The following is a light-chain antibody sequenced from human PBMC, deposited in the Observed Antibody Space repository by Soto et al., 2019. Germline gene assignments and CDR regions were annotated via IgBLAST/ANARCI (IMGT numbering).Light chain of an antibody. J-gene: IGLJ3*02. Sequence: QSALTQPASVSGSPGQSITISCTGTSSDVGGYNYVSWYQQHPGKAPKLMIYEVSNRPSGVSHRFSGSKSVNTASLTISGLQAEDEADYYCSSYATRSIWVFGGGTKLTVL. CDR1: SSDVGGYNY. CDR3: SSYATRSIWV. V-gene: IGLV2-14*03. CDR2: EVS.